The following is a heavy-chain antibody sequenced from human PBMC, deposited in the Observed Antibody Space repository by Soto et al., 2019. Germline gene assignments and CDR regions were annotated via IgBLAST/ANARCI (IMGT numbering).Heavy chain of an antibody. CDR2: NNSNGGST. V-gene: IGHV3-23*01. Sequence: GGSLRLSCVASGFTFSRYVMTWVRQAPGNGLEWVSTNNSNGGSTYYADSVKGRFTISRDNSKNSLYLQMNGLRAEDTAVYFCARVPDLDYCSRTSCLYYFDYWGQGALVTVSS. CDR3: ARVPDLDYCSRTSCLYYFDY. J-gene: IGHJ4*02. D-gene: IGHD2-2*01. CDR1: GFTFSRYV.